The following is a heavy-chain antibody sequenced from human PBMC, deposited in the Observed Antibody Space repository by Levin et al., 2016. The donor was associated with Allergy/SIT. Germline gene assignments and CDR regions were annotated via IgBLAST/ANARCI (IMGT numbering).Heavy chain of an antibody. V-gene: IGHV4-38-2*01. D-gene: IGHD6-13*01. Sequence: SETLSLTCAVSGYSISSGYYWGWIRQPPGKGLEWIGSIYHSGSTNYNPSLRSRVTISVDTSKNQFSLKLSSVTAADTAVYYCARGASSSWPDYYFDYWGQGTLVTVSS. J-gene: IGHJ4*02. CDR1: GYSISSGYY. CDR2: IYHSGST. CDR3: ARGASSSWPDYYFDY.